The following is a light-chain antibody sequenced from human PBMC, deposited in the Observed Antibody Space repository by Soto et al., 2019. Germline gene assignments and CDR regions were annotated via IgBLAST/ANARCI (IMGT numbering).Light chain of an antibody. CDR2: QDS. Sequence: SYELTQPPSVSVSPGQTASITCSGDKLGDKYACWYQQKPGQSRVLVIYQDSKRRSGIPERFSGSNSGNTATLTISGTQAMDEADYYCQAWDSSTLGVVFGGGTKVTVL. V-gene: IGLV3-1*01. CDR1: KLGDKY. CDR3: QAWDSSTLGVV. J-gene: IGLJ2*01.